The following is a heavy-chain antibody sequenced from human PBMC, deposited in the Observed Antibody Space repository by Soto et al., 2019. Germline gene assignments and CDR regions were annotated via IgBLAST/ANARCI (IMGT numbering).Heavy chain of an antibody. D-gene: IGHD3-3*01. CDR3: ARDLGARDDFWGDLFSAGGKYYDGWDV. Sequence: QVLLQESGPGLVQPSETLSLTCTVSGASVSSNNHYWTWIRQAPGKGLEWIGDIFYNGDTNYNPSLRSRVTLSMDSSRNQFYGEVSSVTAADSPMYYCARDLGARDDFWGDLFSAGGKYYDGWDVWGKGATVTVSS. CDR2: IFYNGDT. J-gene: IGHJ6*04. CDR1: GASVSSNNHY. V-gene: IGHV4-61*01.